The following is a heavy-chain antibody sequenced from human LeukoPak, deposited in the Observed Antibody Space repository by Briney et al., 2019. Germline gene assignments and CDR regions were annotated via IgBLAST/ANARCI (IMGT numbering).Heavy chain of an antibody. CDR1: GFTFSSYW. CDR2: IKQDGSEK. J-gene: IGHJ5*02. V-gene: IGHV3-7*01. Sequence: SGGSLRLSCAASGFTFSSYWMSWVRQAPAKGLEWVANIKQDGSEKYYVNSVKGRFTISRDNAKNSLYLQMNSLRAEDTAVYYCARVPTYYDFWSGYFWWFDPWGQGTLVTVSS. D-gene: IGHD3-3*01. CDR3: ARVPTYYDFWSGYFWWFDP.